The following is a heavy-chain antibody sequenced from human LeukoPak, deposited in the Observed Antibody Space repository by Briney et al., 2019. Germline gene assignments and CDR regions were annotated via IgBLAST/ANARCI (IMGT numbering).Heavy chain of an antibody. CDR1: GFSFSGYG. Sequence: PGGSLRLSCAASGFSFSGYGMHWVRQAPGKGLEWVAVISSDGNTEDYAPSVKGQFTISRDNPKNTLYLQMNNLRPEDTAVYYCAMDRRLHISMWYGDFFYWGQGTLVTVSS. D-gene: IGHD3-10*01. CDR2: ISSDGNTE. J-gene: IGHJ4*02. CDR3: AMDRRLHISMWYGDFFY. V-gene: IGHV3-30*03.